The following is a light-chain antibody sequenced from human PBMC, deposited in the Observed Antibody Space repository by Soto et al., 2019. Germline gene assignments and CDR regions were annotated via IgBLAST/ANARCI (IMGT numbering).Light chain of an antibody. V-gene: IGKV3-20*01. CDR3: QQYGSSPLT. CDR1: KRVSSSY. CDR2: GAS. Sequence: DIVLTQSPGTLSLSPGERATLSCRASKRVSSSYLAWYQQKPGQAPRLLIYGASSRATGIPDRFSGSGSGTDFTLTISRREPEDVAVYYCQQYGSSPLTFGPGTKVEIK. J-gene: IGKJ1*01.